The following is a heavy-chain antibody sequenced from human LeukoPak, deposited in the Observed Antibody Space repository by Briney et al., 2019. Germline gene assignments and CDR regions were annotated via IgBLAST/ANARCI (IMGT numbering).Heavy chain of an antibody. D-gene: IGHD6-19*01. V-gene: IGHV3-30-3*01. J-gene: IGHJ4*02. CDR1: GFTFSSYA. CDR2: ISYDGSNK. Sequence: GGSLRLSCAASGFTFSSYAMHWVRQAPGKGLEWVAVISYDGSNKYYADSVKGRFTISRDNSKNTLYVQMNSLRAEDTAVYYCARIAVAGSAFFDYWGQGTLVTVSS. CDR3: ARIAVAGSAFFDY.